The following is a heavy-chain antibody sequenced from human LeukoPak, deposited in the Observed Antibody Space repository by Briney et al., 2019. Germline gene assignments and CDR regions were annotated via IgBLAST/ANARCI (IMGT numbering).Heavy chain of an antibody. CDR3: ARSYYYDSRIEP. J-gene: IGHJ5*02. CDR1: GGSITSGDYY. Sequence: SETLSLTCTVSGGSITSGDYYWSWIRQPPGKGLEWIAYMYYSGSTYYNPSLKSRVTMSADTSKNQFSLKLSSVTAADTAVYYCARSYYYDSRIEPWGQGTLVTVSS. V-gene: IGHV4-30-4*01. CDR2: MYYSGST. D-gene: IGHD3-22*01.